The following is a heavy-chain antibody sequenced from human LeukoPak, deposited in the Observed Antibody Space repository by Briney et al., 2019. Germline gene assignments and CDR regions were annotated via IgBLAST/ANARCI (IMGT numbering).Heavy chain of an antibody. V-gene: IGHV3-30*02. CDR3: TTSLFSSSWSV. CDR1: EFTFSSYG. D-gene: IGHD6-13*01. CDR2: IRYDGSDR. Sequence: GGSLRLSCVASEFTFSSYGMHWVRQAPGKGLEWVAYIRYDGSDRYYADSVKGRFTISRDNSKNTLYLQMNSLRAEDTAVYYCTTSLFSSSWSVGGQGTLVTVSS. J-gene: IGHJ4*02.